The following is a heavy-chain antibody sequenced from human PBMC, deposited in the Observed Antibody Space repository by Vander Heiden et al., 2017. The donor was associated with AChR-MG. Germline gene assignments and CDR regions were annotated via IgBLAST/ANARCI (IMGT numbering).Heavy chain of an antibody. D-gene: IGHD1-26*01. CDR1: GFTFSSES. Sequence: EVQLVESGGGLAKPGGSLSLSCAASGFTFSSESMNWVRQAPGKGLEWVSSISSSSSYIYYADSVKGRFTISRDNAKNSLYLQMNSLRAEDTAVYYCARQEELLSDYWGQGTLVTVSS. V-gene: IGHV3-21*01. J-gene: IGHJ4*02. CDR2: ISSSSSYI. CDR3: ARQEELLSDY.